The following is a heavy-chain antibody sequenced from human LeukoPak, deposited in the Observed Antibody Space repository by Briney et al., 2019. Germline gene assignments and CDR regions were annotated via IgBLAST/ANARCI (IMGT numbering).Heavy chain of an antibody. J-gene: IGHJ4*02. Sequence: PGGSLRLSCAASGFTFSSYGMHWVRQAPGKGLEWVAVISYDGSNKYYADSVKGRFAISRDNSKNTLYLQMNSLRAEDTAVYYCARDVCSSTSCYSTYWGQGTLVTVSS. CDR3: ARDVCSSTSCYSTY. V-gene: IGHV3-30*03. D-gene: IGHD2-2*02. CDR2: ISYDGSNK. CDR1: GFTFSSYG.